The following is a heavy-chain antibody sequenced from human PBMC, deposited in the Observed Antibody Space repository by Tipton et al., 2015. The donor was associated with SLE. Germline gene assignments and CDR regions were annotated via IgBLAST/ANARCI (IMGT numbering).Heavy chain of an antibody. CDR1: GDSISSSSYY. V-gene: IGHV4-39*07. J-gene: IGHJ2*01. Sequence: LRLSCTVSGDSISSSSYYWGWIRQPPGKGLEWIGEINHSGSTNYNPSLKSRVTISVDTSKNQFSLKLSSVTAADTAVYYCARSGGGQWLVGDWYFDLWGRGTLVTVSS. D-gene: IGHD6-19*01. CDR3: ARSGGGQWLVGDWYFDL. CDR2: INHSGST.